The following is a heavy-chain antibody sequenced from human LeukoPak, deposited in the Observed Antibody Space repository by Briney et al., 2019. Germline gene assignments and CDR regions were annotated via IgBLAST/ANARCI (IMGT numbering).Heavy chain of an antibody. CDR1: GGTFSSYA. D-gene: IGHD5-24*01. CDR2: IIPIFGTA. J-gene: IGHJ4*02. V-gene: IGHV1-69*01. Sequence: SVKVSCKASGGTFSSYAISWVRQAPGQELEWMGGIIPIFGTANYAQKFQGRVTITADESTSTAYMELSSLRSEDTAVYYCATDERWLHGSFTLFDYWGQGTLVTVSS. CDR3: ATDERWLHGSFTLFDY.